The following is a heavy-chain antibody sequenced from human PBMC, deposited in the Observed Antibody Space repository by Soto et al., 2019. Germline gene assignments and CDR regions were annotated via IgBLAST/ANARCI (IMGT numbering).Heavy chain of an antibody. V-gene: IGHV1-69*01. CDR1: GGTFNNYP. D-gene: IGHD5-12*01. CDR3: ARGRGYSGDDHYYYFDMDV. CDR2: SIPIFGTA. J-gene: IGHJ6*02. Sequence: QVQLVQSGAEVQKPGSSVKVSCKASGGTFNNYPITWLRQAPGEGLEWMGGSIPIFGTANYAQKFQGRVTISVDESTSTAYMELSSLRSEDTAVYYCARGRGYSGDDHYYYFDMDVWGQGTTVTVSS.